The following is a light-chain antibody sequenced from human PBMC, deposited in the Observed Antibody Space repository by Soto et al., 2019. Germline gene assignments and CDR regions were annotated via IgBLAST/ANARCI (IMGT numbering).Light chain of an antibody. CDR2: KAS. CDR3: QHYNSYSEA. J-gene: IGKJ1*01. Sequence: IQMTQSPSTLSGSVGDRVTITCRASQTISSRLAWYQQKPGSAPKLLIHKASTLKSGVPSGFSGSGSGTEFTLTISSLQPDDFATYYCQHYNSYSEAFGQGTKVDIK. V-gene: IGKV1-5*03. CDR1: QTISSR.